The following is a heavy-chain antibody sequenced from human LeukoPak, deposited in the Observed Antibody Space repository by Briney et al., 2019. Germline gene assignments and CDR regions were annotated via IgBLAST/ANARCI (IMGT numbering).Heavy chain of an antibody. Sequence: ASVTVSCKASGYTFTSHGISWVRQAPGQGLEWIGWISPYNGNTNYEQKLQGRVTMTTDTSTTTAYMELRSLRSDDTAVYYCAREMATIVNQFDYWGQGTLVTVSS. D-gene: IGHD5-24*01. V-gene: IGHV1-18*01. CDR3: AREMATIVNQFDY. CDR2: ISPYNGNT. J-gene: IGHJ4*02. CDR1: GYTFTSHG.